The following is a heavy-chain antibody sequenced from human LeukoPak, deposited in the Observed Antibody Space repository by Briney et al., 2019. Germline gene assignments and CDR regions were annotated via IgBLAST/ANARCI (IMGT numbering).Heavy chain of an antibody. J-gene: IGHJ4*02. V-gene: IGHV1-2*02. CDR1: GYIFTDYY. CDR3: ARGIWSTTVTAYYLDY. CDR2: INPKNGDT. Sequence: ASVKVSCKASGYIFTDYYIHWMRQAPGQGLEWMGWINPKNGDTNYAQKFQGRVTMTRDTSISTVYMELNRLTSDDTALYYCARGIWSTTVTAYYLDYWGQGTLVTVSS. D-gene: IGHD4-17*01.